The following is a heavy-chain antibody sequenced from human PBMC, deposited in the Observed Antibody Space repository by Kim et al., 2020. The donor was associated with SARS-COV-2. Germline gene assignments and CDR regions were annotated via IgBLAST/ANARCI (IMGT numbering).Heavy chain of an antibody. V-gene: IGHV1-2*02. D-gene: IGHD6-13*01. CDR2: INPNSGGT. J-gene: IGHJ6*02. CDR3: AREEAAGGASYYYYYGMDV. Sequence: ASVKVSCKASGYTFTGYYMHWVRQAPGQGLEWMGWINPNSGGTNYAQKFQGRVTMTRDTSISTAYMELSRLRSDDTAVYYCAREEAAGGASYYYYYGMDVWGQGTTVTVSS. CDR1: GYTFTGYY.